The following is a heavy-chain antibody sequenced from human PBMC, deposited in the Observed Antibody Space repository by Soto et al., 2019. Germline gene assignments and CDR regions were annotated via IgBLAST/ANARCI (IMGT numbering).Heavy chain of an antibody. V-gene: IGHV3-73*01. D-gene: IGHD1-1*01. CDR3: TRHHSNWNDDYYYYGMDV. J-gene: IGHJ6*02. CDR2: IRSKANSYAT. CDR1: GFTFSGSA. Sequence: GGSLRLSCAASGFTFSGSAMHWVRQASGKGLEWVGRIRSKANSYATAYAASVKGRFTISRDDSKNTAYLQMNSLKTEDTAVYYCTRHHSNWNDDYYYYGMDVWGQGTTVTVSS.